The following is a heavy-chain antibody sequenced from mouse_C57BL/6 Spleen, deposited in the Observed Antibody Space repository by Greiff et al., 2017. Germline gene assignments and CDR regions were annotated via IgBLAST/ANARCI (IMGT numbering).Heavy chain of an antibody. CDR1: GYTFTDYY. CDR3: ARSYYGSRYYAMDY. V-gene: IGHV1-26*01. J-gene: IGHJ4*01. Sequence: VQLKQSGPELVKPGASVKISCKASGYTFTDYYMNWVKQSHGKSLEWIGDINPNNGGTSYNQKFKGKATLTVDKSSSTAYMELRSLTSEDSAVYYCARSYYGSRYYAMDYWGQGTSVTVSS. D-gene: IGHD1-1*01. CDR2: INPNNGGT.